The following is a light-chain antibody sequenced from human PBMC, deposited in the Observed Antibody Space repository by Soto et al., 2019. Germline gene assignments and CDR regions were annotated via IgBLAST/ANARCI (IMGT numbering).Light chain of an antibody. CDR1: SSDVGGYNF. V-gene: IGLV2-8*01. J-gene: IGLJ2*01. CDR3: RSYAGTNILVV. Sequence: QSVLTQPPSASGSPGQSVTISCTGSSSDVGGYNFVSWYQQHPGKAPNLMIYEVSERPSGVPDRFSGSKSGNTASLPVSGLQADDEADYYCRSYAGTNILVVFGGGTKLTVL. CDR2: EVS.